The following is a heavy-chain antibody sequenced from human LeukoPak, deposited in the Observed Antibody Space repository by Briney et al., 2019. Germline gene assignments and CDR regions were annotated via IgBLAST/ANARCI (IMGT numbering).Heavy chain of an antibody. Sequence: PGGSLRLSCAASGFTFSSYSMNWVRQAPGKGLEWVSSISSSSSYIYYADSVKGRFTISRDNAKNSLYLQMNSLRAEDTAVYYCARFAFGELLGFDPWGQGTLVTVSS. J-gene: IGHJ5*02. CDR3: ARFAFGELLGFDP. CDR2: ISSSSSYI. V-gene: IGHV3-21*01. D-gene: IGHD3-10*01. CDR1: GFTFSSYS.